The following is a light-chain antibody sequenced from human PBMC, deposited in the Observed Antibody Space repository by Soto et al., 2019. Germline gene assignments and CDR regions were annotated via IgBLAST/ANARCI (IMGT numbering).Light chain of an antibody. CDR1: QNINKW. V-gene: IGKV1-5*01. Sequence: DIQMPQSPSTLSASVGDRVVITCRASQNINKWLAWYQQKPGKAPKFLIYDASTLETGVPSRFSGSGSGTEFTLTISGLLPEDFATYHCQQLNTLPFTFGQGARLEIK. CDR3: QQLNTLPFT. CDR2: DAS. J-gene: IGKJ5*01.